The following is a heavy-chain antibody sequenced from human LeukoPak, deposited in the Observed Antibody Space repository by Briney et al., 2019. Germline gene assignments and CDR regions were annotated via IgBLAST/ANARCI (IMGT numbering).Heavy chain of an antibody. Sequence: GGSLRLSCAASGLIVSSNYMSWVRQAPGKGLEWVSVIYSGGSTYYADSVKGRFTISRDNSKNTLYLQMNSLRAEDTAVYYCARGLVEMATIYFDYWGQGTLVTVSS. CDR2: IYSGGST. CDR3: ARGLVEMATIYFDY. D-gene: IGHD5-24*01. CDR1: GLIVSSNY. V-gene: IGHV3-53*01. J-gene: IGHJ4*02.